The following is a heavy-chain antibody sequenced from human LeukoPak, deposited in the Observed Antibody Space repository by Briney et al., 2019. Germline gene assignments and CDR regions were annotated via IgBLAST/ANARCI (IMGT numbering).Heavy chain of an antibody. CDR2: ISSSGSTI. Sequence: GGSLRLSCAASGFTFSSYEMNWVRQAPGKGLEWVSYISSSGSTIYYADSVKGRFTISRDNAKNSLYLQMNSLRAEDTAVYYCARDEWGSAFDYWGQGTQVTVSS. CDR3: ARDEWGSAFDY. J-gene: IGHJ4*02. V-gene: IGHV3-48*03. D-gene: IGHD7-27*01. CDR1: GFTFSSYE.